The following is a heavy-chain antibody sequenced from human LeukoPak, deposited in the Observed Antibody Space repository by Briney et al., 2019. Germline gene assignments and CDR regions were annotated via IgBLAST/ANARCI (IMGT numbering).Heavy chain of an antibody. CDR1: GLGRSFKETW. Sequence: PGGSLRLSCSASGLGRSFKETWMSWVRRAPGNGLEWIGRIKGKPDGGAIDYIAPVRGRFSISRDDSKNLVFLQMDSLKIEDTAVYYCTTAPRYWGQGTMVTVSS. CDR3: TTAPRY. V-gene: IGHV3-15*01. J-gene: IGHJ4*02. CDR2: IKGKPDGGAI.